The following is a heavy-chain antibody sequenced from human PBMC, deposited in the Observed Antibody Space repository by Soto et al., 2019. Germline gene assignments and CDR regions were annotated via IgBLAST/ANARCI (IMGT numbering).Heavy chain of an antibody. CDR1: GYTFTDYY. Sequence: QVQLVQSGAEVKKPGASVKVSCKASGYTFTDYYIHWVRQAPGQGLEWMGLINPRGGSASYAEKFRGSVTMTRDTSTSTVYMELSSLRSEDTAVYYCARDHPLGGGQKRDFEYGGQGTLVTVSS. CDR2: INPRGGSA. D-gene: IGHD3-16*01. J-gene: IGHJ4*02. V-gene: IGHV1-46*01. CDR3: ARDHPLGGGQKRDFEY.